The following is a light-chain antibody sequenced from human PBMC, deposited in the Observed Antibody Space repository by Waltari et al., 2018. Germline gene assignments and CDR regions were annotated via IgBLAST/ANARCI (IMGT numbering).Light chain of an antibody. V-gene: IGLV1-51*01. Sequence: QSVLPQPPSVSAAAGQKVTISCSGGSATIVNYFVSWYQQFPGAAPKLLIYDNINRPSGIPDRFSGSKSGTSATLDITGLQTGDEADYYCGTWDTNLRAVFGGGTTLTVL. CDR2: DNI. CDR1: SATIVNYF. J-gene: IGLJ3*02. CDR3: GTWDTNLRAV.